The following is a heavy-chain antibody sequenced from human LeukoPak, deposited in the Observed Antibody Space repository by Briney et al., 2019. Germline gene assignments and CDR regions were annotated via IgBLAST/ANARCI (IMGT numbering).Heavy chain of an antibody. CDR2: ISHGGST. CDR3: AREGDSRYFDY. D-gene: IGHD2-21*01. Sequence: PSGTLSLTCAVSGGSISSNNGWSWVRQPPGKGLERIGEISHGGSTIYNPSLKSRVTISVDTSKKQFSLKLSSVTAADTAVYYCAREGDSRYFDYWGQGALVTVSS. V-gene: IGHV4-4*02. CDR1: GGSISSNNG. J-gene: IGHJ4*02.